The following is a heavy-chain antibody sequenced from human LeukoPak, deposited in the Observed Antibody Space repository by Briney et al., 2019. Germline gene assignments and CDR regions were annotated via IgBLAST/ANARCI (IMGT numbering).Heavy chain of an antibody. V-gene: IGHV4-59*12. J-gene: IGHJ4*02. Sequence: SETLSLTCTVSGGSISSYDWSWIRQPAGKGLEWIGYIYYSGSTYYNPSLKSRVTISVDTSKNQFSLRLSSVTAADTAVYSCARSNYGAFDYWGQGTLVTVSS. CDR2: IYYSGST. D-gene: IGHD4/OR15-4a*01. CDR3: ARSNYGAFDY. CDR1: GGSISSYD.